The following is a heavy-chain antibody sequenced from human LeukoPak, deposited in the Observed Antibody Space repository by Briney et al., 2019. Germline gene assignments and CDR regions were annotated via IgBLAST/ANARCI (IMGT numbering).Heavy chain of an antibody. J-gene: IGHJ4*02. V-gene: IGHV3-30*04. CDR2: ISYDGSNE. D-gene: IGHD3-22*01. Sequence: GGSLRLSCAASGFTFSSYVMHWVRQAPGKGLEWVAIISYDGSNEYYADSVKGRFTISRDNSKNTLYLQMNSLRAEDTAVYYCAKGDYYDSSGYYYHFDYWGQGTLVTVSS. CDR3: AKGDYYDSSGYYYHFDY. CDR1: GFTFSSYV.